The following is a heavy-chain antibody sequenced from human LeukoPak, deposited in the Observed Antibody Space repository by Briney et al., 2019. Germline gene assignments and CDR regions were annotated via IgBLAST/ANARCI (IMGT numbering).Heavy chain of an antibody. J-gene: IGHJ6*02. V-gene: IGHV3-21*01. CDR1: GFTFSSYT. D-gene: IGHD1-26*01. Sequence: GGSLRLSGAASGFTFSSYTMNWVRQAPGKGLEWVSSISSSSSYIYYADSVKGRFTISRDNAKNSLYLQMNSLRAEDTAVYYCARDSGSYYYYYGMDVWGQGTTVTVSS. CDR3: ARDSGSYYYYYGMDV. CDR2: ISSSSSYI.